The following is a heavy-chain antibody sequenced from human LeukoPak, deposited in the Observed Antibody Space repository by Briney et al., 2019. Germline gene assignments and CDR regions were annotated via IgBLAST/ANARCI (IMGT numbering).Heavy chain of an antibody. CDR2: INHSGST. CDR3: ARSRIGWFDP. CDR1: GGSLSGYY. J-gene: IGHJ5*02. Sequence: SETLSLTCAAYGGSLSGYYWSWIRQPPGKGLEWIGEINHSGSTKYNPSLKSRVTISVDTSKNQFSLKLNSVAAADTAVYYCARSRIGWFDPWGQGTLVTVSS. V-gene: IGHV4-34*01. D-gene: IGHD1-26*01.